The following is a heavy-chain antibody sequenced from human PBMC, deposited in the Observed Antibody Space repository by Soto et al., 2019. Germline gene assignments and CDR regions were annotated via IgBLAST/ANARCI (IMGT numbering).Heavy chain of an antibody. V-gene: IGHV4-39*01. J-gene: IGHJ4*02. CDR1: GGSISSSSYY. CDR2: IYYSGST. CDR3: ATPSGGSSGGIDY. Sequence: PSETLSLTCTVSGGSISSSSYYWGWIRQPPGKGLEWIGSIYYSGSTYYNPSLKSRVTISVDTSKNQFSLKLSSVTAADTAVYYWATPSGGSSGGIDYWGQGTLVTVSS. D-gene: IGHD6-13*01.